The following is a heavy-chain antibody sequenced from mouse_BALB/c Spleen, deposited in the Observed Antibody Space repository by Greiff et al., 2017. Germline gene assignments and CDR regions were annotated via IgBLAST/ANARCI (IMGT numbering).Heavy chain of an antibody. D-gene: IGHD1-1*01. J-gene: IGHJ4*01. Sequence: VQLQQSGAELAKPGASVKMSCKASGYTFTSYWMHWVKQRPGQGLEWIGYINPSTGYTENNQKFKDKATLTADKSSSTAYMQLSSLTSEDSAVYYCARSLYDYDAMDYWGQGTSVTVSS. CDR1: GYTFTSYW. CDR2: INPSTGYT. CDR3: ARSLYDYDAMDY. V-gene: IGHV1-7*01.